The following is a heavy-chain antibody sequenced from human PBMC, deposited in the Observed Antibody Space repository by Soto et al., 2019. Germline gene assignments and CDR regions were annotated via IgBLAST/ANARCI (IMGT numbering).Heavy chain of an antibody. Sequence: EVQLVESGGDLVQPGGSLRLSCAASGFSVNSDYMTWVRQAPGKGLEWVSVIYSGGSTYYTDSVKGRFTISRDNSKNTLYLQMNSLRAEDTAVYYCARAPLYGGQALWGQGTLVTVSS. D-gene: IGHD4-17*01. CDR2: IYSGGST. J-gene: IGHJ4*02. V-gene: IGHV3-66*01. CDR3: ARAPLYGGQAL. CDR1: GFSVNSDY.